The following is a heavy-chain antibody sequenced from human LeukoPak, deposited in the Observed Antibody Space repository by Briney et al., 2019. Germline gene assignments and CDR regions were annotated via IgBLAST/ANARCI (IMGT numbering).Heavy chain of an antibody. CDR1: GGSFSGYY. CDR2: INHSGST. Sequence: SETLSLTCAVYGGSFSGYYWSWIRQPPGKGLEWIGEINHSGSTNYNPSLKSRVTISVDTSKNQFSLKLSSVTAADTAVYYCASGGSPASGDYWGQGTLVTVSS. J-gene: IGHJ4*02. D-gene: IGHD2-15*01. CDR3: ASGGSPASGDY. V-gene: IGHV4-34*01.